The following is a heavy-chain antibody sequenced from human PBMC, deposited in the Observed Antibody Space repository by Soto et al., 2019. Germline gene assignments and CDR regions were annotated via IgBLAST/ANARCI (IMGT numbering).Heavy chain of an antibody. CDR3: AREPYSSSWGPWFDP. CDR2: INHSGST. Sequence: QVQLQQWGAGLLKPSETLSLTCAVYGGSFSGYYWSWIRQPPGKGLEWIGEINHSGSTNYNPSLKSRVTISVDTSQNQFSLKLSSVTAADTAVYYCAREPYSSSWGPWFDPWGQGTLVTVSS. J-gene: IGHJ5*02. V-gene: IGHV4-34*01. D-gene: IGHD6-13*01. CDR1: GGSFSGYY.